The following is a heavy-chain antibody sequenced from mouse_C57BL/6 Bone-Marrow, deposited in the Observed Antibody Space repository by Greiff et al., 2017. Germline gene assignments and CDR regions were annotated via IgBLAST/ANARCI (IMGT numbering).Heavy chain of an antibody. CDR2: IYPNYGTT. CDR3: ARGYDYDYAMDY. D-gene: IGHD2-4*01. Sequence: EVQLQESGPELVKPGASVKISCKASGYSFTAYHMNWVKQSNGKSLEWIGVIYPNYGTTSYNQKFKGKATLTVDQSSSTAYLQLNSLSSEDSAVYYCARGYDYDYAMDYGGQGTSVTVSS. V-gene: IGHV1-39*01. J-gene: IGHJ4*01. CDR1: GYSFTAYH.